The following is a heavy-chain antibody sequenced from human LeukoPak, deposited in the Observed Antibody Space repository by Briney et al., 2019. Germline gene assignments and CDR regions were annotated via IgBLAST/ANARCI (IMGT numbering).Heavy chain of an antibody. Sequence: PGGSLRLSCSASGFTFSSYAMHWVRQAPGMGLEYVSALSTNGGSTYYADSVKGRFTISRDNSKNTLYLQMSSLRVEDTAVYYCVKDRHIDLVAGYYYGTDVWGKGTTVTVTS. CDR1: GFTFSSYA. J-gene: IGHJ6*04. D-gene: IGHD5-12*01. V-gene: IGHV3-64D*06. CDR2: LSTNGGST. CDR3: VKDRHIDLVAGYYYGTDV.